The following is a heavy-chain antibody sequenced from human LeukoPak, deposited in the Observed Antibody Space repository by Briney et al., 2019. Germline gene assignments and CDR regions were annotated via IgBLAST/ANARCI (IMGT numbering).Heavy chain of an antibody. J-gene: IGHJ3*02. CDR2: TYYSGST. CDR3: ARWEVRLNAFEM. V-gene: IGHV4-59*08. D-gene: IGHD3-10*01. CDR1: GGSISSYY. Sequence: SETLSLTCTVSGGSISSYYWSWIRQPPGKGLEWIGYTYYSGSTNYNPSLKSRVTISVDTSKNQFSLSLSSVTAADTAVYYCARWEVRLNAFEMWGQGTMVTVSS.